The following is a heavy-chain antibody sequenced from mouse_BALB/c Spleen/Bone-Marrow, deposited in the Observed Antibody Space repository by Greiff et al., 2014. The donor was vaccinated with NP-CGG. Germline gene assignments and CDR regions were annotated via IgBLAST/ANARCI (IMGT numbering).Heavy chain of an antibody. CDR1: GYTFTDYE. J-gene: IGHJ4*01. D-gene: IGHD2-14*01. V-gene: IGHV1-15*01. Sequence: LQESGAELVRPGASVTLSCKASGYTFTDYEMHWVKQTPVHGLEWIGAIDPETGGTAYNQKFKGKATLTADKSSSTAYMKLRSLTSEDSAVYYCRAYYRYDCYAMDDWGQGTSVTVSS. CDR2: IDPETGGT. CDR3: RAYYRYDCYAMDD.